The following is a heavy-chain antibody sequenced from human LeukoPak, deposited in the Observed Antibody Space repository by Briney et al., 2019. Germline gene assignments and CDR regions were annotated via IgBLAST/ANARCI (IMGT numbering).Heavy chain of an antibody. D-gene: IGHD1-26*01. V-gene: IGHV3-30*03. CDR3: ARDSEWELHFDY. Sequence: PGRSLRLSCAASGFTFSSYGMHWVRQAPGKGLEWVAVISYDGSNKYYADSVKGRFTISRDNSKNTLYLQMNSLRAEDTAVYYCARDSEWELHFDYWGQGTLVTVSS. CDR1: GFTFSSYG. CDR2: ISYDGSNK. J-gene: IGHJ4*02.